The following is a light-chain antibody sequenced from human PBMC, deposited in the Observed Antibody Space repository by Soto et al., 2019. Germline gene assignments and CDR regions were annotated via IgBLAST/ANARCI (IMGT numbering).Light chain of an antibody. CDR1: QSVSNNY. Sequence: EIVLTQSPCTLSLSPGERATLSCRASQSVSNNYLAWYQQKPGQAPRLLIFGASSRATGIPARFSGSGSGTDFTLTISSLEPEDFAVYYCQQRSNWPPITFGQGTRLEIK. CDR2: GAS. CDR3: QQRSNWPPIT. V-gene: IGKV3-11*01. J-gene: IGKJ5*01.